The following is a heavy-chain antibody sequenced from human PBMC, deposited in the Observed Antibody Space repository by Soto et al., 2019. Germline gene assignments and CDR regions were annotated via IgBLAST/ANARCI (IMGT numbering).Heavy chain of an antibody. CDR2: IFNSENT. CDR3: ARDSSSWNFWV. D-gene: IGHD1-7*01. CDR1: GGSVSSGGYY. J-gene: IGHJ4*02. V-gene: IGHV4-61*08. Sequence: PSETLSLNCTVFGGSVSSGGYYWSWIRQPPGKGLEWIGYIFNSENTKYNPSLKSRVTISVDASKNQFSLSLSSVIAADTAIYYCARDSSSWNFWVWGQGTLVTVSS.